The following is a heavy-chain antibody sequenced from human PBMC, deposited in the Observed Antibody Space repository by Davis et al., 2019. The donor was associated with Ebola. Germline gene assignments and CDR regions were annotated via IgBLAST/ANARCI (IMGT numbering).Heavy chain of an antibody. Sequence: GSLRLSCTVSGGSISSSNWWSWVRQPPGKGLEWIGEIYHSGSTNYNPSLKSRVTISVDRSKNQFSLKLSSVTAADTAVYYCARVMAITIFAVYYYYGMDVWGQGTTVTVSS. J-gene: IGHJ6*02. CDR3: ARVMAITIFAVYYYYGMDV. CDR2: IYHSGST. D-gene: IGHD3-3*01. V-gene: IGHV4-4*02. CDR1: GGSISSSNW.